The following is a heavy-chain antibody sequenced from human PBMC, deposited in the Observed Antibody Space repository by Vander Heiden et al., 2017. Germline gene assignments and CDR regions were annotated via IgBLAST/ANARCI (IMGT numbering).Heavy chain of an antibody. CDR1: VFTFSDYA. D-gene: IGHD1-26*01. J-gene: IGHJ4*02. CDR3: AKGVYKGSFYYFDY. CDR2: ISGTGRST. V-gene: IGHV3-23*01. Sequence: EVLLLDSGGGLVQTGGSLSLSCAASVFTFSDYAMSGVRQAPGKGLEWFSTISGTGRSTSYSSSVKGRFTNSRDNSKNTVHLQVLSLRAEDTALYYCAKGVYKGSFYYFDYWGQGTLVTVYS.